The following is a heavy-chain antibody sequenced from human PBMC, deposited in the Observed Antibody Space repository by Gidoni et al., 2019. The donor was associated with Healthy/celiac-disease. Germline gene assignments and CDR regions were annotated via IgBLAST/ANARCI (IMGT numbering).Heavy chain of an antibody. D-gene: IGHD6-13*01. J-gene: IGHJ4*02. V-gene: IGHV4-34*01. CDR1: GGSFSGYY. CDR3: ARGKVTATAYSSSWTFDY. Sequence: QVQLQQWGAGLLKPSETLSLTCAVYGGSFSGYYWSWIRQPPGKGLEWIGEINHSGSTNYNPSLKSRVTISVDTSKNQFSLKLSSVTAADTAVYYCARGKVTATAYSSSWTFDYWGQGTLVTVSS. CDR2: INHSGST.